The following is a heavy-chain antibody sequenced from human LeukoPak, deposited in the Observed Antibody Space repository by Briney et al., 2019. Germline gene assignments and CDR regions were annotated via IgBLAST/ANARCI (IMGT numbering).Heavy chain of an antibody. Sequence: PSETLSLTCTVSGYSISSGYHWAWFRQTPGKGLEWLGSIYQDGSTYDNLSLKSRVTLSVDTSKNQFSLKMKTVTVADTAVYYCARRTNGSGSYYNEVFDYWGQGTLVTVSS. CDR1: GYSISSGYH. J-gene: IGHJ4*02. V-gene: IGHV4-38-2*02. CDR2: IYQDGST. D-gene: IGHD3-10*01. CDR3: ARRTNGSGSYYNEVFDY.